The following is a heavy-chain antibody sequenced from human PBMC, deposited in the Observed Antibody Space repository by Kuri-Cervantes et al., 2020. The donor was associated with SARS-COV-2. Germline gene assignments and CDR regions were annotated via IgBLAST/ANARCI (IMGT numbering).Heavy chain of an antibody. CDR2: ISAYNGNT. D-gene: IGHD3-3*01. J-gene: IGHJ4*02. CDR1: GYTFTSYG. CDR3: AREFYDYKDLHFFDS. V-gene: IGHV1-18*01. Sequence: ASVPVSCKASGYTFTSYGISWVRQARGQGLEWMGWISAYNGNTNYAQKLQGRVTMTTDTSTSTAYMELNSLTSDDTAVYFCAREFYDYKDLHFFDSWGQGTLVTVSS.